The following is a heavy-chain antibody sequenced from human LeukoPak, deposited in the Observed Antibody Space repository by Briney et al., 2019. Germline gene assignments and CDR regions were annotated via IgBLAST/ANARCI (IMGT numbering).Heavy chain of an antibody. CDR3: ARRFHGSGSHLFDY. CDR2: FYYTGNT. J-gene: IGHJ4*02. D-gene: IGHD3-10*01. V-gene: IGHV4-39*01. CDR1: GGSIDDRNYY. Sequence: SETLSLTCSVSGGSIDDRNYYWGWIRQPPEKGLEWIGSFYYTGNTYYSPSLQSRVTISADTSNNQFSLSLRSVTASDTAVYYCARRFHGSGSHLFDYWGQGKLVSVSS.